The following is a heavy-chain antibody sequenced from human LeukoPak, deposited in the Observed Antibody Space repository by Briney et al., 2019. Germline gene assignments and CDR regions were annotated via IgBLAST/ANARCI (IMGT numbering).Heavy chain of an antibody. CDR2: FYYSGTT. Sequence: PSETLSLTCTVHGGSISSYHWSWIRQPPGKGLEWIGHFYYSGTTNYTPSPKSRVTISVDTSKNQFSLKLSSVTAADTAVYCCARHPYYYLDPWCQGTLVTVSS. J-gene: IGHJ5*02. CDR3: ARHPYYYLDP. D-gene: IGHD2/OR15-2a*01. CDR1: GGSISSYH. V-gene: IGHV4-59*08.